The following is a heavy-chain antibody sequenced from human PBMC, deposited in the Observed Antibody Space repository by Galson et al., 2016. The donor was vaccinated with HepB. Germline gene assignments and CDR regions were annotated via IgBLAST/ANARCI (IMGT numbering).Heavy chain of an antibody. J-gene: IGHJ3*01. Sequence: SETLSLTCTVSGASISSTGDCWGWIRQPPGKGLEWIGSIDYTGSTYYNPSLKSRVTIDLDTSKDQFSLRLSSVTAADTARYYCARRTPPYSSRWDDAFEVWGPGTMVTVSS. CDR2: IDYTGST. D-gene: IGHD6-13*01. V-gene: IGHV4-39*01. CDR3: ARRTPPYSSRWDDAFEV. CDR1: GASISSTGDC.